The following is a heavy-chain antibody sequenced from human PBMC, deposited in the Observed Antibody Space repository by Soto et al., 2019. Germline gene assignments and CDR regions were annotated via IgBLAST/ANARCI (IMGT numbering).Heavy chain of an antibody. V-gene: IGHV3-30-3*01. CDR3: ARDVQAGNLLWSLPQDY. J-gene: IGHJ4*02. D-gene: IGHD3-10*01. CDR2: ISYDGSNQ. CDR1: GFTFSSYV. Sequence: PGGSLRLSCAASGFTFSSYVMHWVRQAPGKGLEWVAVISYDGSNQYYADSVKGRFTISRDNSKNTLYLQMNSLRAEDTAVYYCARDVQAGNLLWSLPQDYWGQGTLVTVYS.